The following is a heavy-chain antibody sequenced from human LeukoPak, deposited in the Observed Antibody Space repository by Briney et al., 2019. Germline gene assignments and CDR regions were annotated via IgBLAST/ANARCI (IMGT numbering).Heavy chain of an antibody. D-gene: IGHD1-26*01. V-gene: IGHV1-69*05. Sequence: SVKVSCKASGGTFSSYAISWVRQAPGQGLEWMGRIIPIFGTANYAQKFQGRVTITTDESTSTAYMELSSLRSEDTAVYYCAKDLRPEGIVGASDFDYWGQGTLVTVSS. CDR1: GGTFSSYA. J-gene: IGHJ4*02. CDR3: AKDLRPEGIVGASDFDY. CDR2: IIPIFGTA.